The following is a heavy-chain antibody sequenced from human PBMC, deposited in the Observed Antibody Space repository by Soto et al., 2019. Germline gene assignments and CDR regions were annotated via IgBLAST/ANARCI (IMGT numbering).Heavy chain of an antibody. CDR1: GGSISSGGYS. CDR3: ARTPDI. Sequence: QLQLQESGSGLVKPSQTLSLTCAVSGGSISSGGYSWSWIRQPPGKGLEWIGYIYHSGSTYYNPSLTSRVPSSVERSKNHFSLNLSSVPAADTAVFYCARTPDIGGQGTMVTVSS. J-gene: IGHJ3*02. V-gene: IGHV4-30-2*01. CDR2: IYHSGST.